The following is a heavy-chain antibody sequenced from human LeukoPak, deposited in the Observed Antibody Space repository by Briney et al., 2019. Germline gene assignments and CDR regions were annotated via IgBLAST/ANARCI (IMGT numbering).Heavy chain of an antibody. CDR1: GYTFTGYY. Sequence: ASVKVSCKASGYTFTGYYMHWVRQAPGQGLEWMGWINPNSGGTNYAQKFQGWVTMTRDTPISTAYMELSRLRSDDTAVYYCARGLRGSGGSCYSYWGQGTLVTVSS. CDR3: ARGLRGSGGSCYSY. CDR2: INPNSGGT. J-gene: IGHJ4*02. V-gene: IGHV1-2*04. D-gene: IGHD2-15*01.